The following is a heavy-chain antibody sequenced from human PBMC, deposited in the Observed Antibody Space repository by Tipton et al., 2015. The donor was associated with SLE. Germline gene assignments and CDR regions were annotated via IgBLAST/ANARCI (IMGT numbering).Heavy chain of an antibody. CDR2: SFIGGTT. J-gene: IGHJ4*02. CDR3: TSSITGTFDY. CDR1: GFTFSSYG. V-gene: IGHV3-NL1*01. D-gene: IGHD1-7*01. Sequence: QLVQSGGGVVQPGGSLRLSCAASGFTFSSYGMHWVRQAPGKGLEWVSVSFIGGTTYYSDSVKGRFTISRDKSKNTLYLQMNSLRAEDAAVYYCTSSITGTFDYWGQGTLVTVSS.